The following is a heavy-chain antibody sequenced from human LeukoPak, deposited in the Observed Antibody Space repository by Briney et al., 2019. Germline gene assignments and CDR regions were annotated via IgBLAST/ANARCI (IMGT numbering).Heavy chain of an antibody. J-gene: IGHJ5*02. Sequence: PSETLSLICTVSGGSISSGDYYWSWIRQPPGKGLEWIGYIYYSGSTYYNPSLKSRVTISVDTSKNQFSLKLSSVTAADTAVYYCAREPYDILTGYPSRWFDPWGQGTLVTVSS. D-gene: IGHD3-9*01. V-gene: IGHV4-30-4*01. CDR2: IYYSGST. CDR3: AREPYDILTGYPSRWFDP. CDR1: GGSISSGDYY.